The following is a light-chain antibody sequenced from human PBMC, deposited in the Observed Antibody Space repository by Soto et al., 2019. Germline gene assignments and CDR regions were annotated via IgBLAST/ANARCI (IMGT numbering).Light chain of an antibody. CDR3: SSYTSSSTRV. CDR1: SSDVGGYNY. CDR2: DVS. Sequence: QSALTQPASVSGSPGQSITISCTGTSSDVGGYNYVSWYQQHPGKAPKLMIYDVSTRPSGVSTRFSGSKAGNTASLTISGLQAEDEADYYCSSYTSSSTRVFGVGTQLTVL. J-gene: IGLJ2*01. V-gene: IGLV2-14*01.